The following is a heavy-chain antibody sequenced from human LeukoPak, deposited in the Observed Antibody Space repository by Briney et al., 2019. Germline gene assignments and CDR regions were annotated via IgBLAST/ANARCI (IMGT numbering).Heavy chain of an antibody. CDR2: FSSSSRTI. D-gene: IGHD6-25*01. V-gene: IGHV3-48*01. J-gene: IGHJ4*02. CDR1: GFTFSRYS. CDR3: ARRGYSSGWNRFDY. Sequence: GESLRLSCAASGFTFSRYSMNWVRQAPGKGLEWVSYFSSSSRTIHYADSVKGRFTISRDNAKNSLYLQMNSLRAEDTAVYYCARRGYSSGWNRFDYWGQGTLVTVSS.